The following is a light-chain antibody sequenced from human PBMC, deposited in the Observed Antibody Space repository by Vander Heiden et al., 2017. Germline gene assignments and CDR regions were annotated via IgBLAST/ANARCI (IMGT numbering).Light chain of an antibody. J-gene: IGLJ3*02. Sequence: QSALTQPASVSGSPGQSITISCTGTSSDVGGYNYVSWYQQHPGKAPKLMMYEVSNRPSGVSNRFSGSKSGKTDSLTIFGLQAEDEAEYYCSSSTSSSTLGVFGGGTKLTVL. CDR2: EVS. CDR1: SSDVGGYNY. CDR3: SSSTSSSTLGV. V-gene: IGLV2-14*01.